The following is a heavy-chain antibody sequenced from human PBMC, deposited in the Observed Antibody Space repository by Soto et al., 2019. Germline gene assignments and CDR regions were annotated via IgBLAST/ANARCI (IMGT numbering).Heavy chain of an antibody. CDR3: AKINYYDSSGYYPGLYGMDV. J-gene: IGHJ6*02. CDR2: ISGSGGST. CDR1: GFTFSSYA. Sequence: GGSLRLSCAASGFTFSSYAMSWVRQAPGKGLEWVSAISGSGGSTYYADSVKGRFTISRDNSKNTLYLQMNSLRAEDTAVYYCAKINYYDSSGYYPGLYGMDVWGQGTTVTVAS. V-gene: IGHV3-23*01. D-gene: IGHD3-22*01.